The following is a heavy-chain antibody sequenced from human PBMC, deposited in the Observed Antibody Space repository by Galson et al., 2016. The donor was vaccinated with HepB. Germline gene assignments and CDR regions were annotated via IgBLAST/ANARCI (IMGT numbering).Heavy chain of an antibody. CDR2: IWHDGSNK. J-gene: IGHJ4*02. D-gene: IGHD4-23*01. CDR3: ARDRLASGNHLDY. V-gene: IGHV3-33*08. CDR1: GFTFSDPW. Sequence: LRLSCAASGFTFSDPWMTWVRQAPGKGLEWVAVIWHDGSNKYYADSVKGRFTISRDSSTLYLQMNSLRAEDTAVYYCARDRLASGNHLDYWGQGTLVTVSS.